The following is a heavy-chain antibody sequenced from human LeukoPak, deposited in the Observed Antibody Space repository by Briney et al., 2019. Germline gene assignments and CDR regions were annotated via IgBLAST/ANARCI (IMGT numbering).Heavy chain of an antibody. V-gene: IGHV4-59*01. Sequence: SETLCLTCTVSGGSISSYYWSWVRQPPGKGLEWVGYIYYSGSTNYNPSLKSRVTISVDTSKNQFSLKLSSVTAADTAVYYCARFKRAGGWSYFDYWGQGTLVTVSS. CDR1: GGSISSYY. J-gene: IGHJ4*02. D-gene: IGHD6-19*01. CDR2: IYYSGST. CDR3: ARFKRAGGWSYFDY.